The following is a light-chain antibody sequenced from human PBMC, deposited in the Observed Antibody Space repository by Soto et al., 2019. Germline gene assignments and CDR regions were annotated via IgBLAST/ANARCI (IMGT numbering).Light chain of an antibody. Sequence: QPVLTQPPSVSGAPGQRVTISCTGSSSNIGRGYDVHWYQQFPGSAPRLLLSGDSNRPSGVPDRFSGSRSGTSASLAITGLQAEDEADYYCQTFDSSLTISWVFGGGTQLTVL. CDR3: QTFDSSLTISWV. J-gene: IGLJ3*02. CDR1: SSNIGRGYD. CDR2: GDS. V-gene: IGLV1-40*01.